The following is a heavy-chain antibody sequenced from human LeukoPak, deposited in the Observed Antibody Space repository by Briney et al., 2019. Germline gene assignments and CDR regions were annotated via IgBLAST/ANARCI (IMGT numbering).Heavy chain of an antibody. Sequence: SETLSLTCTVSGGPISSSSYYWGWIRQPPGKGLEWIGSIYYSGSTYYNPSLKSRVTISVDTSKNQFSLKLSSVTAADTAVYYCARERNDYGDYGYWGQGTLVTVSS. V-gene: IGHV4-39*02. CDR3: ARERNDYGDYGY. CDR2: IYYSGST. D-gene: IGHD4-17*01. J-gene: IGHJ4*02. CDR1: GGPISSSSYY.